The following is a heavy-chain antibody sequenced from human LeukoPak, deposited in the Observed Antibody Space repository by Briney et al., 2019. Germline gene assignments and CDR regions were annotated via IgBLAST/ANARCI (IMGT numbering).Heavy chain of an antibody. J-gene: IGHJ6*02. CDR1: GGSFSGYY. CDR3: ARGLSALNYYYGMDV. V-gene: IGHV4-34*01. CDR2: INHSGST. Sequence: SETLSLTCAVYGGSFSGYYWSWIRQPPGKGLEWIGEINHSGSTNYNPSLKSRVTISVDTSKNQFSLKLGSVTAADTAVYYCARGLSALNYYYGMDVWGQGTTVTVSS.